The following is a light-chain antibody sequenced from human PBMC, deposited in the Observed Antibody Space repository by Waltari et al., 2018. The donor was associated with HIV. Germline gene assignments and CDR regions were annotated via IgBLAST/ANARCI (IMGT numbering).Light chain of an antibody. CDR2: EVS. V-gene: IGLV2-14*01. CDR3: SSYTSSSTLV. CDR1: SSAVGGYNY. Sequence: QSALTQPASVSGSPGQSITISCTGTSSAVGGYNYVSWYQQHPGKAPKLMIYEVSTRPSGVSNRFSGSKSGNTASLTISGLQAEDEADYYCSSYTSSSTLVFGGGTKLTVL. J-gene: IGLJ3*02.